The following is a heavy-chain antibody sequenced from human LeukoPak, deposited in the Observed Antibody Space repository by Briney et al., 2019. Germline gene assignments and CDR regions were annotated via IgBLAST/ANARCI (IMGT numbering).Heavy chain of an antibody. J-gene: IGHJ4*02. V-gene: IGHV1-24*01. CDR1: GYTLTELS. D-gene: IGHD2-2*01. CDR3: ATSALGYCSSTSCRRDY. CDR2: FDPEDGET. Sequence: GASVKVSCKVSGYTLTELSMHWVRQAPGKGLEWMGGFDPEDGETIYAQKFQGRVTMTEDTSTDTAYMELSSLRSEDTAVYYCATSALGYCSSTSCRRDYWGQGTLVTVSS.